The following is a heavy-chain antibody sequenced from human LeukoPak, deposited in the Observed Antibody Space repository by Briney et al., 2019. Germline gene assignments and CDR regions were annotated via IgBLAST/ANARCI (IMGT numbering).Heavy chain of an antibody. CDR1: GGTFSSYA. CDR3: ARHARQLVLIFDY. CDR2: IIPIFGTA. J-gene: IGHJ4*02. Sequence: GASVKVSCKASGGTFSSYAISRVRQTPGQGLEWMGGIIPIFGTANYAQKFQGRVTITTDESTSTAYMEPSSLRSEDTAVYYCARHARQLVLIFDYWGQGTLVTVSS. D-gene: IGHD6-13*01. V-gene: IGHV1-69*05.